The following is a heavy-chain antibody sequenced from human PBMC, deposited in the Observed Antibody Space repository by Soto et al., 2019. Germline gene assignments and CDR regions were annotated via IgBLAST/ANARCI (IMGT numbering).Heavy chain of an antibody. CDR3: ARDNDRPQLGGNYYYILDV. J-gene: IGHJ6*02. CDR2: IMPVFRTP. CDR1: GGTFRTAA. Sequence: QVQLEQSGAEVKKPGSSVKVSCKASGGTFRTAAVSWVRQAPGQGLEWMGGIMPVFRTPDYAQKFHGRVTITADESTSTAYMELSGLRSDDTAVYYCARDNDRPQLGGNYYYILDVWGQETTITVSS. V-gene: IGHV1-69*12. D-gene: IGHD2-8*01.